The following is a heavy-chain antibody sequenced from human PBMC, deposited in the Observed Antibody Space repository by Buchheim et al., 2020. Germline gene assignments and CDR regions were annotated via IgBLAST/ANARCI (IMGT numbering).Heavy chain of an antibody. CDR1: GGSFSGYY. CDR2: INHSGST. J-gene: IGHJ6*02. D-gene: IGHD2-2*01. V-gene: IGHV4-34*01. Sequence: QVQLQQRGAGLLKPSETLSLTCAVYGGSFSGYYWSWIRQPPGKGLEWIGEINHSGSTNYNPSLKSRVTISVDTSKHQFSLKLSSVTAADTAAYYCARVMRRSRGMDVWGQGTT. CDR3: ARVMRRSRGMDV.